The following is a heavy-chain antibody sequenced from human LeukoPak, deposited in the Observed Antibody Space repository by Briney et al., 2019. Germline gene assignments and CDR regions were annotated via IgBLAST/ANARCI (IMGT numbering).Heavy chain of an antibody. CDR2: IKQEGSEK. V-gene: IGHV3-7*03. CDR1: GFNFSSYW. CDR3: VRYITMVRGVKYYFDY. Sequence: GGSLRLSCAASGFNFSSYWMSWVRQAPGKGLEWVANIKQEGSEKYYVDSVKGRFTISRDNAKNSLYLQMNSLRAEDTAVYYCVRYITMVRGVKYYFDYWGQGTLVTVSS. J-gene: IGHJ4*02. D-gene: IGHD3-10*01.